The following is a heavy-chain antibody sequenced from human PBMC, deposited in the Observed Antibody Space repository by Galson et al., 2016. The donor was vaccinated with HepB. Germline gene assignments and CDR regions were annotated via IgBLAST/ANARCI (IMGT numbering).Heavy chain of an antibody. CDR1: GFTFRNYA. CDR3: TTWLSHHSDY. Sequence: SLRLSCAASGFTFRNYALSWVRRAPGKGLEWVSHIDGPTPNTHYADSVRGRFSIYRDNPRDTLYLQMDSLTAEDSAIYYCTTWLSHHSDYCGQGTRVTVSS. CDR2: IDGPTPNT. J-gene: IGHJ4*02. D-gene: IGHD6-19*01. V-gene: IGHV3-23*01.